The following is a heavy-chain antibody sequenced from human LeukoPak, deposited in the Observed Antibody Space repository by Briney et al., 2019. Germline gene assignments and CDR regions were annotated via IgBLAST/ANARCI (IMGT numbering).Heavy chain of an antibody. J-gene: IGHJ4*02. CDR1: GLRFGAYV. D-gene: IGHD6-19*01. Sequence: GGPLRLSCRGSGLRFGAYVMSWVRQAPGKGREWIRCFRGIPYGGTTEYAASVQGRFFISRDDSKSLAYLHMNSLKTEDTAVYYCTFSGWYYLEYWGQGTLVTVSS. CDR3: TFSGWYYLEY. V-gene: IGHV3-49*04. CDR2: FRGIPYGGTT.